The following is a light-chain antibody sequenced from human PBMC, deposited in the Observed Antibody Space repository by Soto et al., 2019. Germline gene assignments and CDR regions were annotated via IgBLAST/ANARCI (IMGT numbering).Light chain of an antibody. CDR3: SSYTSSSTYG. J-gene: IGLJ1*01. CDR1: SSDVGAYNY. CDR2: DVT. Sequence: QSVLTQPASMSGSLGQSITISCSGTSSDVGAYNYVSWYQQYPGKAPKLIIYDVTNRPSGVSNRFSGSKSGNTASLTISGLQAEDEADYYCSSYTSSSTYGFGTGTKVTVL. V-gene: IGLV2-14*01.